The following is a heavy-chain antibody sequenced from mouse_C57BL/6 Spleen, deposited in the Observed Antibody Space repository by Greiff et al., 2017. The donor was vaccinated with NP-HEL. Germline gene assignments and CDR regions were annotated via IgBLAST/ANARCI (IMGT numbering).Heavy chain of an antibody. J-gene: IGHJ3*01. CDR1: GYTFTSYW. V-gene: IGHV1-50*01. CDR3: ARRDYGSSYGFAY. D-gene: IGHD1-1*01. Sequence: VQLQQPGAELVKPGASVKLSCKASGYTFTSYWMQWVKQRPGQGLEWIGEIDPSDSYTNYNQKFKGKATLTVDTSSSTAYMQLSSLTSEDSAVYYGARRDYGSSYGFAYWGQGTLVTVSA. CDR2: IDPSDSYT.